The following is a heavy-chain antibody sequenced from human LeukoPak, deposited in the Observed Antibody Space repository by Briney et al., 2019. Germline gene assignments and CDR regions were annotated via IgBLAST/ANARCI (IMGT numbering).Heavy chain of an antibody. CDR3: ARGPAGSGWSGRTIDY. CDR1: GYTFTSYD. Sequence: GESLKISCKASGYTFTSYDINWVRQATGQGLEWMGWMNPNSGNTGYAQKFQGRVTITRNTSISTAYMELSSLRSEDTAVYYCARGPAGSGWSGRTIDYWGQGTLVTVSS. D-gene: IGHD6-19*01. J-gene: IGHJ4*02. CDR2: MNPNSGNT. V-gene: IGHV1-8*03.